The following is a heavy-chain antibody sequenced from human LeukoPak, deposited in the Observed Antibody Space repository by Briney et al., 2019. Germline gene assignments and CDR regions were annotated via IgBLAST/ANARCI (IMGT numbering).Heavy chain of an antibody. J-gene: IGHJ4*02. V-gene: IGHV1-2*02. CDR1: GYTFTGYY. CDR3: ARGKVVTMVRGVIITYFDY. D-gene: IGHD3-10*01. CDR2: INPYSGGT. Sequence: GASVKVSCKASGYTFTGYYMHWVRQAPGQGLEWMGWINPYSGGTAYAQRFQGRVTMTRDTSTSTVYMELSSLRSEDTAVYYCARGKVVTMVRGVIITYFDYWGQGTLVTVSS.